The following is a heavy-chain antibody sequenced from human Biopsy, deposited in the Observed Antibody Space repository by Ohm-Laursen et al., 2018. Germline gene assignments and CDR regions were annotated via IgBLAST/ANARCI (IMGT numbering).Heavy chain of an antibody. CDR2: ISDSGST. D-gene: IGHD2-15*01. CDR1: GGSISSFY. J-gene: IGHJ4*02. V-gene: IGHV4-59*08. Sequence: GTPSLTCAVSGGSISSFYWTWIRQPPGKGPEWIGDISDSGSTNYKPSLKSRFIISVDTSKNQFSLNLSSGTAADTAVYYCARRGSGGRSFDHWGQGTLVTVSS. CDR3: ARRGSGGRSFDH.